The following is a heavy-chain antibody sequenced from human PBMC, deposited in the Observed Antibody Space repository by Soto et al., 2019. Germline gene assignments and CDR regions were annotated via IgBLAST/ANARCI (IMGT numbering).Heavy chain of an antibody. V-gene: IGHV4-4*03. D-gene: IGHD3-9*01. CDR2: IYHGGST. CDR1: SGSITSSKW. Sequence: QVQLQESGPGLVKPPGTLSLTCTVSSGSITSSKWWSWVRQPPGKGLEWIGEIYHGGSTNYNPSLKGRVTTSVDKSKTQFSLQLNSVTAADTAVYYCASHLTMTGTRGFDSWGQGTLVTVSS. CDR3: ASHLTMTGTRGFDS. J-gene: IGHJ4*02.